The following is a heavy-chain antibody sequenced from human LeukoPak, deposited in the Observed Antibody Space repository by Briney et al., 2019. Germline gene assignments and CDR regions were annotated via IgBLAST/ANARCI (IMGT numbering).Heavy chain of an antibody. D-gene: IGHD2-2*01. V-gene: IGHV3-33*01. J-gene: IGHJ4*02. Sequence: KLGGSLRLSCAASGFTFSSYGMHWVRQAPGKGLEWVAVIWYDGSNKYYADSVKGRFTISRDNSKNTLYLQMNSLRAEDTAVYYCARDTYCSSTSCYSLFDYWGQGTLVTVSS. CDR3: ARDTYCSSTSCYSLFDY. CDR2: IWYDGSNK. CDR1: GFTFSSYG.